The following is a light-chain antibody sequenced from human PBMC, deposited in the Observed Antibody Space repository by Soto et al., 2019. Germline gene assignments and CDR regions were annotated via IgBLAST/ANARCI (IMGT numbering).Light chain of an antibody. CDR3: NQRSNWARWT. CDR1: QSVSSY. J-gene: IGKJ1*01. CDR2: DAS. V-gene: IGKV3-11*01. Sequence: EIVLTQSPATLSLSPGERATLSCRASQSVSSYLAWYQPNHGQAPSVPIHDASNRATGIPSRFIGSGSGTDFSLTISSLEPEDCAGYFYNQRSNWARWTFGQGTKVDI.